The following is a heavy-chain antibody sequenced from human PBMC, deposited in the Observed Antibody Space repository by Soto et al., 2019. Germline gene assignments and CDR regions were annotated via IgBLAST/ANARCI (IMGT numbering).Heavy chain of an antibody. J-gene: IGHJ6*02. CDR2: IIPIFGTA. Sequence: QVQLVQSGAGVKKPGSSVKVSCKASGGTFSSYAISWVRQAPGQGLEWMGGIIPIFGTANYAQKVQGRVTITADESTSTAYMELSSLRSEDTAVYYCAKETAGYDYVWGSYPYYYYGMDVWGQGTTVTVSS. V-gene: IGHV1-69*12. CDR3: AKETAGYDYVWGSYPYYYYGMDV. D-gene: IGHD3-16*02. CDR1: GGTFSSYA.